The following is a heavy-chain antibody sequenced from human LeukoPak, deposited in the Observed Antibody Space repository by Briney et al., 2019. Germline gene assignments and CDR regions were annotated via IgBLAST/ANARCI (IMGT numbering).Heavy chain of an antibody. D-gene: IGHD6-19*01. CDR2: INPNSGGT. CDR1: GYTFTSYY. J-gene: IGHJ4*02. V-gene: IGHV1-2*02. CDR3: ARSWGQWLASYYFDY. Sequence: ASVKVSCKASGYTFTSYYMHWVRQAPGQGLEWMGWINPNSGGTNYAQKFQGRVTMTRDTSISTAYMELSRLRSDDTAVYYCARSWGQWLASYYFDYWGQGTLVTVSS.